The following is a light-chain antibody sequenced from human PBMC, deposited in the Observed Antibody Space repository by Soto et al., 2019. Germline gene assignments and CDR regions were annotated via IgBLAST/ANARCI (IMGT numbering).Light chain of an antibody. Sequence: QPVLTQSPSASASLGASVKLTCTLSSGHSSYAIAWHQQQPEKGPRYLMKLNSDGSHSKGDGIPHRFSGSSSGAERYLTISSLQSEDEADYYCQTWGTGILVFGGGTKLTVL. J-gene: IGLJ2*01. V-gene: IGLV4-69*01. CDR1: SGHSSYA. CDR2: LNSDGSH. CDR3: QTWGTGILV.